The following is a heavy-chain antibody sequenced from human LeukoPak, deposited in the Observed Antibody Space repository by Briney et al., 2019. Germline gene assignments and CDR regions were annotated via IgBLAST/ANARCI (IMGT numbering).Heavy chain of an antibody. CDR3: AKGLYYYYYYGMDV. CDR1: GFTFNKYA. CDR2: MSGNA. Sequence: GGSLRLTCAASGFTFNKYAMSWVRQGPGKGLEWVSAMSGNAYYADSVKGRFTISRDDSKNTLYLQMNSLRAEDTAVYYCAKGLYYYYYYGMDVWGQGTTVTVSS. V-gene: IGHV3-23*01. J-gene: IGHJ6*02.